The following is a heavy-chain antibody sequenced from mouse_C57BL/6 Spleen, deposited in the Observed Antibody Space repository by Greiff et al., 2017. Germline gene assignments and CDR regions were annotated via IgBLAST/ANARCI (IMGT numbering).Heavy chain of an antibody. D-gene: IGHD1-1*01. Sequence: QVQLQQPGAELVRPGTSVKLSCKASGYTFTSYWMHWVKQRPGQGLEWIGVIDPSDSYTNYNQKFKGKATLTVDTSSSTAYMQLSSLTSEDSAVYYCARGYYGSSQGWYFDVWGTGTTVTVSS. CDR3: ARGYYGSSQGWYFDV. CDR2: IDPSDSYT. V-gene: IGHV1-59*01. CDR1: GYTFTSYW. J-gene: IGHJ1*03.